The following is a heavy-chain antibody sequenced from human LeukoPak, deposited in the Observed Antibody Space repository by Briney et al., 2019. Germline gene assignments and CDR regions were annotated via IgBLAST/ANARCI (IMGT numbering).Heavy chain of an antibody. J-gene: IGHJ4*02. V-gene: IGHV3-23*01. CDR3: AKWPEGATPKFHY. CDR2: ISGSGGVT. D-gene: IGHD1-26*01. CDR1: GFTFSSYA. Sequence: GGSLRLSCAASGFTFSSYAMSWVRQAPGKGLEWVSTISGSGGVTYYPDSVRGRCTISRDNSKNTLHLQMDSLRAEDTAIYYCAKWPEGATPKFHYWGQGTLVTVSS.